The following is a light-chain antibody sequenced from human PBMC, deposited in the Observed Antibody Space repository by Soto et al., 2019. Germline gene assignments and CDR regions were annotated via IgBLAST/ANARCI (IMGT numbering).Light chain of an antibody. CDR2: AAS. CDR3: QQANSFPYT. CDR1: QDISSW. J-gene: IGKJ2*01. Sequence: DIQMTQSPSSVSASVGDRVTITCRASQDISSWLAWYQQKPGKAPQLLTYAASSLQSGVPSRFSGSGSGTEFTRTISSLQPEDFATYYCQQANSFPYTFGQGTKLDIK. V-gene: IGKV1-12*01.